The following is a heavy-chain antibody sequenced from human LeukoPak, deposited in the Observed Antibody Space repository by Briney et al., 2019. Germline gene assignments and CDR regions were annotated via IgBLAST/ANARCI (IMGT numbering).Heavy chain of an antibody. J-gene: IGHJ6*02. CDR1: SGSISSSSYY. Sequence: SETLSLTCTVSSGSISSSSYYWGWIRQPPGKGLEWIGSIYYSGSTYYNPSLKSRVTISVDTSKNQFSLKLSSVTAADTAVYYCARATYDFWSGHHYGMDVWGQGTTVTVSS. CDR2: IYYSGST. CDR3: ARATYDFWSGHHYGMDV. D-gene: IGHD3-3*01. V-gene: IGHV4-39*01.